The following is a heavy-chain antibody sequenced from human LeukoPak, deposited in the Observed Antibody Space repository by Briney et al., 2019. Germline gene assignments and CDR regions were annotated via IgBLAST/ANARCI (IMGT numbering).Heavy chain of an antibody. J-gene: IGHJ3*02. D-gene: IGHD4-17*01. V-gene: IGHV1-18*01. CDR3: ARERGDYDDAFDI. CDR2: ISANNGNT. Sequence: ASVKVSCKASGYTFTSYAMNWVRQAPGQGLEWMGWISANNGNTNYAQKLQGRVTMTTDTSTTTAYMELRSLRSDDTAVYYCARERGDYDDAFDIWGQGTMVTVSS. CDR1: GYTFTSYA.